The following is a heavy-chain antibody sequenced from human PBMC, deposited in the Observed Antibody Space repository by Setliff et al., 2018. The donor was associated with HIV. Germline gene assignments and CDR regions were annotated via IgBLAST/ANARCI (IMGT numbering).Heavy chain of an antibody. CDR1: GYTFTGYY. V-gene: IGHV1-2*06. CDR2: INPNSGGT. J-gene: IGHJ4*02. D-gene: IGHD3-22*01. Sequence: ASVKVSCKASGYTFTGYYMHWVRQAPGQGLEWMGRINPNSGGTNYAQKFQGRVTMTRDTSISTAYMELSRLRSDDTAVYYCARGDYDSSGYHHLDYWGQGTLVTVSS. CDR3: ARGDYDSSGYHHLDY.